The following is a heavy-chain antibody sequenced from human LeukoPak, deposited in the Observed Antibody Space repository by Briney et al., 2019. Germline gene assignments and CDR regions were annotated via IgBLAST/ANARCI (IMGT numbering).Heavy chain of an antibody. CDR1: GGSISSSNW. CDR3: ARGPEVGLNWFDP. D-gene: IGHD1-26*01. CDR2: IYHSGST. J-gene: IGHJ5*02. Sequence: SETLSLTCAVSGGSISSSNWWSWVRQPPGKGLEWIGEIYHSGSTNYNPSLKSRVTISVDKSKNQFSLKLSSVTAADTAVYYCARGPEVGLNWFDPWGQGTLVTVSS. V-gene: IGHV4-4*02.